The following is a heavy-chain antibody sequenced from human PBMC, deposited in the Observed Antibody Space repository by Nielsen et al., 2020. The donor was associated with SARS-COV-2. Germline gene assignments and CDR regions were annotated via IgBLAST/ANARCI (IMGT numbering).Heavy chain of an antibody. CDR3: AREDYGSGSYGTWLDP. J-gene: IGHJ5*02. CDR1: GYTFTDYY. D-gene: IGHD1-26*01. Sequence: ASVKVSCKASGYTFTDYYIHWVRQAPGQGLEWMGRINPYSGGTNYAQKFQGTVTMTRDASISTVYMELRGLRSDDTAVYYCAREDYGSGSYGTWLDPWGQGTPVTVSS. V-gene: IGHV1-2*06. CDR2: INPYSGGT.